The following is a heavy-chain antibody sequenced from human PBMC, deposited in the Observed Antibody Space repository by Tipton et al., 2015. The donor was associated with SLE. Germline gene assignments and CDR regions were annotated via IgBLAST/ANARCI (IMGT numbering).Heavy chain of an antibody. D-gene: IGHD2-2*01. CDR3: ARVRWGYCATTSCDHYYYMDV. Sequence: TLSLTCTVSGGSISNYYWSWIRRPPGKGLEWIGYVSYGGSTNYHPSLKSRVTISVDTSKNQFDLKLSSVTAADTAVYYCARVRWGYCATTSCDHYYYMDVWGKGTTVTVSS. CDR2: VSYGGST. J-gene: IGHJ6*03. V-gene: IGHV4-59*12. CDR1: GGSISNYY.